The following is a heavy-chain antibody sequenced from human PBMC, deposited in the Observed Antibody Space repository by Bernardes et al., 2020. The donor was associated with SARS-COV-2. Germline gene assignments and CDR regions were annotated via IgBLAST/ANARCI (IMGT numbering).Heavy chain of an antibody. CDR3: ATAPPLSGSYSDYYYYYGMDV. Sequence: ASVKVSCKVSGYTLTELSMHWVRQAPGKGLEWMGGFDPEDGETIYAQKFQGRVTMTEDTSTDTAYMELSSQRSEDTAVYYCATAPPLSGSYSDYYYYYGMDVWGQGTTVTVSS. V-gene: IGHV1-24*01. D-gene: IGHD1-26*01. CDR2: FDPEDGET. CDR1: GYTLTELS. J-gene: IGHJ6*02.